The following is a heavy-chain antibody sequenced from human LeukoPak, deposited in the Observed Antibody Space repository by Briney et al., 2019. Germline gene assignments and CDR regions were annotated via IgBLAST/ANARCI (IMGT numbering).Heavy chain of an antibody. V-gene: IGHV3-30*18. Sequence: PGGSLRLSCAASGFTFSSYGMHWVRQAPGKGLEWVAVISYDGSNKYYADSVKGRFTISRDNSKNTPYLQMNSLRAEDTAVYYCAKDAYNYDSSGYFPYFDYWGQGTLVTVSS. CDR1: GFTFSSYG. CDR3: AKDAYNYDSSGYFPYFDY. J-gene: IGHJ4*02. D-gene: IGHD3-22*01. CDR2: ISYDGSNK.